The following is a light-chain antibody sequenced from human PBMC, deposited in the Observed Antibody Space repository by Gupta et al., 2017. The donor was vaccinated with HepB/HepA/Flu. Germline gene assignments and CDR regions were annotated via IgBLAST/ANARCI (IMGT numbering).Light chain of an antibody. V-gene: IGKV1-5*03. J-gene: IGKJ4*01. Sequence: DIQPTQSPSTLSASLGDRVTITCRASQSLNSRLAWYQQKPGRAPKFLIYKASTLESGVPSRFSGSGSGTEFTLTISSLQPDDFATYYCQQYNNYPLTFGGGTKVEIK. CDR1: QSLNSR. CDR2: KAS. CDR3: QQYNNYPLT.